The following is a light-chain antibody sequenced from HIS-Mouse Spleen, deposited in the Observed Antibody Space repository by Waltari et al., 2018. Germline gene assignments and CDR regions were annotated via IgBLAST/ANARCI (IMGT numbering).Light chain of an antibody. CDR1: NIGSKS. J-gene: IGLJ2*01. CDR2: DDS. CDR3: QVWDSSSDHVV. V-gene: IGLV3-21*03. Sequence: SYVLTQPPSVSVAPGKTARITCGGNNIGSKSVYWYQQKPGQAPVLVVYDDSDRPSGIPVRFSGSTSGNTATLTISRVEAGDEADYYCQVWDSSSDHVVFGGGTKLTVL.